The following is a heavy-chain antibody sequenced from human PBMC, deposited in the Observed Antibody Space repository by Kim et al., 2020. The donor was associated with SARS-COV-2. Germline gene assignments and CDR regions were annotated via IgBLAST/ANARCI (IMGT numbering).Heavy chain of an antibody. CDR2: IWYDGSNK. CDR3: AKAHTVLSLTLGWYFDL. CDR1: GFTFSSYA. Sequence: GGSLRLSCAASGFTFSSYAMHWVRQAPGKGLEWVAVIWYDGSNKYYADSVKGRFTISRDNSKNTLYLQMNSLRAEDTAVYYCAKAHTVLSLTLGWYFDLWGRGTLVTVSS. V-gene: IGHV3-33*06. J-gene: IGHJ2*01. D-gene: IGHD4-17*01.